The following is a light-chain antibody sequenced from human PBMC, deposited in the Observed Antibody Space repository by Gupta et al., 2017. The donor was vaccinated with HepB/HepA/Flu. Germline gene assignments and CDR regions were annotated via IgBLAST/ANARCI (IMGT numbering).Light chain of an antibody. J-gene: IGLJ2*01. CDR1: SLKNYY. CDR2: NKN. Sequence: SSELTQDPAVSVALGQTVRITCQGDSLKNYYANWYHQKPGQAPVLVIYNKNTRPSGIPDRFSGSSSGNTASLTXTXAQAEDXADYYCHCRDTNGNVLFGGGTKLTVL. CDR3: HCRDTNGNVL. V-gene: IGLV3-19*01.